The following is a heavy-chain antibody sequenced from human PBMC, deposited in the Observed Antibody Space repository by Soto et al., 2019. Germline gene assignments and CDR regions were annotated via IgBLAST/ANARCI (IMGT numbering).Heavy chain of an antibody. J-gene: IGHJ4*02. CDR2: INHSGST. CDR1: GGSFSGYY. D-gene: IGHD2-15*01. V-gene: IGHV4-34*01. Sequence: PSETLSLTCAVYGGSFSGYYWSWIRQPPGKGLEWIGEINHSGSTNYNPSLKSRVTISVDTSKNQFSLKLSSVTAADTAVYYCARAAGPQRYCSGGSCRTELVDDCYPSGEPFDYWGQGTLVTVSS. CDR3: ARAAGPQRYCSGGSCRTELVDDCYPSGEPFDY.